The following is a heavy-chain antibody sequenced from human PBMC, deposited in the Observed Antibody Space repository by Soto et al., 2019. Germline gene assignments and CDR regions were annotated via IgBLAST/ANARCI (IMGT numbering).Heavy chain of an antibody. J-gene: IGHJ6*02. CDR1: GYTFTSYG. Sequence: QVQLVPSGAEVKKPGASVKVSCKASGYTFTSYGISWVRQAPGQGLEWMGWISAYNGNTNYAQKLQDRVTMTTDTSTSTAYMELRSMRSDDTAVYYCARDRKVLTGPGSLYGMDVWGQGTTVTVSS. V-gene: IGHV1-18*01. D-gene: IGHD3-9*01. CDR2: ISAYNGNT. CDR3: ARDRKVLTGPGSLYGMDV.